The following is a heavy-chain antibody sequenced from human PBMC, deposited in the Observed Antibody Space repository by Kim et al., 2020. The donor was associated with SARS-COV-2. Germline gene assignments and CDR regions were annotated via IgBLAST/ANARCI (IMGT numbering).Heavy chain of an antibody. CDR2: IDWDDDK. J-gene: IGHJ4*02. D-gene: IGHD2-2*01. CDR3: ARIQCYCSSTSCQAAYFDY. CDR1: GFSLSTRGMC. Sequence: SGPTLVKPTQTLTLTCTFSGFSLSTRGMCVSWIRQPPGKALEWLARIDWDDDKYYSTSLKTRLTISKDTSKNQVVLTMTNMDPVDTATYYCARIQCYCSSTSCQAAYFDYWGQGTLVTVSS. V-gene: IGHV2-70*11.